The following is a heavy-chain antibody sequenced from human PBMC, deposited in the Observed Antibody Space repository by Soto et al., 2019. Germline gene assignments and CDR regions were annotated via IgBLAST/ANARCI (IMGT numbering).Heavy chain of an antibody. V-gene: IGHV4-34*01. CDR1: GGSFSGYY. J-gene: IGHJ4*02. CDR2: INHSGST. Sequence: SETLSLTCAVYGGSFSGYYRSWIRQPPGKGLEWIGEINHSGSTNYNPSLKSRVTISVDTSKNQFSLKLSSVTAADTAVYYCARGSRIAANFYWGQGTLVTVSS. CDR3: ARGSRIAANFY. D-gene: IGHD6-25*01.